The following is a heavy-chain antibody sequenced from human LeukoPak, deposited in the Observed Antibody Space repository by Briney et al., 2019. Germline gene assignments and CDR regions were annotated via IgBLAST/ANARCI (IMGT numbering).Heavy chain of an antibody. V-gene: IGHV4-4*02. J-gene: IGHJ4*02. CDR3: ARKYSSGWNLFDY. CDR2: IYHSGST. Sequence: SETLSLTCAVSGGSISSSNWWSWVRQPPGKGLESIGEIYHSGSTNHNPSLKSRVTISVDKSKNQFSLKLSSVTAADTAVYYCARKYSSGWNLFDYWGQGTLVTVSS. D-gene: IGHD6-19*01. CDR1: GGSISSSNW.